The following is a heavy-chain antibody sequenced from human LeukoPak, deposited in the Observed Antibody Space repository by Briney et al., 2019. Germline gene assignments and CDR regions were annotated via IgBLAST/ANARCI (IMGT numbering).Heavy chain of an antibody. CDR1: RFTFRRYA. CDR2: VTGSGGSS. D-gene: IGHD3-9*01. V-gene: IGHV3-23*01. J-gene: IGHJ4*02. Sequence: GGSLRLSCSVSRFTFRRYAMSWVRHPPGKWLEWVSAVTGSGGSSYYADSVNGRFTMSRDNSKNTVDLQMNSLRVEDTAVYYCAKAASLTGYHFDNWGQGTLVIVSS. CDR3: AKAASLTGYHFDN.